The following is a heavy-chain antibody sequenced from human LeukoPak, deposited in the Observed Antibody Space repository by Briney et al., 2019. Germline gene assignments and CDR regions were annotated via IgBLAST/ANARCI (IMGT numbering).Heavy chain of an antibody. CDR2: ISSSSSYI. V-gene: IGHV3-21*01. J-gene: IGHJ4*02. CDR3: ARETGNRGDY. CDR1: GFTFSSYS. Sequence: GGSLRLSCAASGFTFSSYSMNWVRQAPGKGLEWVSSISSSSSYIYYADSVKGRLTISRDNAKNSLYLQMNSLRAEDTAVYYCARETGNRGDYWGQGTLVTVSS. D-gene: IGHD1-1*01.